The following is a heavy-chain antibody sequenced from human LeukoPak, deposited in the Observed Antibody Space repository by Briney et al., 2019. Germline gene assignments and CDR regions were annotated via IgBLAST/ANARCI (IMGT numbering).Heavy chain of an antibody. CDR2: IYTSGST. J-gene: IGHJ5*02. V-gene: IGHV4-4*07. CDR3: ARAGCSGGSCYSFAWFDP. CDR1: GVSISSYY. Sequence: SETLSLTCTVSGVSISSYYWSWLRQPAGKGLEWLGRIYTSGSTNYNPSLKSRVTMSVDTSKNQFSLKLSSVTAADTAVYYCARAGCSGGSCYSFAWFDPWGQGTLVTVSS. D-gene: IGHD2-15*01.